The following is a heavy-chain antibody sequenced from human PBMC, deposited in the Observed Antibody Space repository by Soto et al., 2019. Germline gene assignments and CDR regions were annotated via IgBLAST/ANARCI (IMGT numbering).Heavy chain of an antibody. J-gene: IGHJ6*02. CDR3: GSKLRLYAMDV. D-gene: IGHD6-25*01. Sequence: PGESRKISCKGFVYSFTSYWIGCVRQMPGKGLEWLGRIYPGDSDTRYSASLQGQVTISGDXSISTAYLQWSSLKASDTAMYYCGSKLRLYAMDVWGQGATVTGS. CDR1: VYSFTSYW. V-gene: IGHV5-51*01. CDR2: IYPGDSDT.